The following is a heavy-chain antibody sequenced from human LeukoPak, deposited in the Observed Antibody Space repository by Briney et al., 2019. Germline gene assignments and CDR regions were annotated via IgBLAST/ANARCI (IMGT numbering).Heavy chain of an antibody. CDR1: GFTFDDYA. Sequence: GGSLRLSCAASGFTFDDYAMHWVRQAPGKGLEWVSGISWNSGSIGYADSVKGRFTISRDNAKNSLYLQMNSLRAEDTALYYCAKDKIPSHQRDYYYYYMDVWGKGTTVTVSS. D-gene: IGHD2-2*01. CDR2: ISWNSGSI. CDR3: AKDKIPSHQRDYYYYYMDV. V-gene: IGHV3-9*01. J-gene: IGHJ6*03.